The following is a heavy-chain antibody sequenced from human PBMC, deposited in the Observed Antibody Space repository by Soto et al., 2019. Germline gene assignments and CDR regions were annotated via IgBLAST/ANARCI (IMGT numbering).Heavy chain of an antibody. Sequence: GGSLRLSCAASGFTFNIYGMHWVRQAPDKGLEWVALISYDGSNKYYADSVKGRFTISRDNSKNTLYLQMNSLRAEDTAVYYCANDLAVAGTDYWGQGTLVTVSS. CDR2: ISYDGSNK. CDR1: GFTFNIYG. D-gene: IGHD6-19*01. CDR3: ANDLAVAGTDY. J-gene: IGHJ4*02. V-gene: IGHV3-30*18.